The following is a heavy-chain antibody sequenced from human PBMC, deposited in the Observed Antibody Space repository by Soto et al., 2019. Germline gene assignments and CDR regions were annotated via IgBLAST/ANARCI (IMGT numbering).Heavy chain of an antibody. CDR2: ISGSGGST. V-gene: IGHV3-23*01. CDR1: GFTFSSYA. D-gene: IGHD6-13*01. Sequence: GGSLRLSCAASGFTFSSYAMSWVRQAPGKGLEWVSAISGSGGSTYYADSVKGRFTISRDNSKNTLYLQMNSLRAEDTAVYYCAKDRYSSSWTSPYYYYMDVWGKGTTVTVSS. J-gene: IGHJ6*03. CDR3: AKDRYSSSWTSPYYYYMDV.